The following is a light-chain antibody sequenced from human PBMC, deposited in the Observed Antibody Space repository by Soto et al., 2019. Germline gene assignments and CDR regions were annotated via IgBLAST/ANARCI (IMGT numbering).Light chain of an antibody. J-gene: IGKJ1*01. CDR3: HQRQSWPRT. Sequence: EIVLTQSPATLSSFPGDSFTLSCRASQYINTRLAWYQHRPGQAPRLLIYQTSLRAAGIPARFSASGSGTDFTLTISDVQPEDFALYYCHQRQSWPRTFGQGTKVDI. CDR1: QYINTR. CDR2: QTS. V-gene: IGKV3-11*01.